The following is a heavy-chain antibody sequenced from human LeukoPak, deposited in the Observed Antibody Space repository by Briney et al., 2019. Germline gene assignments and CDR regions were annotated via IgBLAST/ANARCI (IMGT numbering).Heavy chain of an antibody. J-gene: IGHJ4*02. Sequence: ASVTVSCKASGYTFSSYGITWVRQAPGQGLEWMGWIGAYNGNTNYAQKLQGRVTMTTDTSTSTAYMELRSLRSDDTAVYYCARGSGSYSDYWGQGTLVTVSS. CDR1: GYTFSSYG. CDR2: IGAYNGNT. CDR3: ARGSGSYSDY. D-gene: IGHD1-26*01. V-gene: IGHV1-18*01.